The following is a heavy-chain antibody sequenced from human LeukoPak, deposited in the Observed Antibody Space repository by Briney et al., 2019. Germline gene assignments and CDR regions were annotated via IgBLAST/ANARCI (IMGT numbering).Heavy chain of an antibody. Sequence: GGSLRLSCAASGFTFSSYSMNWVRQAPGKGLEWVSSISSSSSYIYYADSVKGRFTISRDNAKNSLYLQMNSLRAEDTAVYYCARVGGLGNPLMDYWGQGTLVTVSS. V-gene: IGHV3-21*01. J-gene: IGHJ4*02. D-gene: IGHD3-10*01. CDR3: ARVGGLGNPLMDY. CDR1: GFTFSSYS. CDR2: ISSSSSYI.